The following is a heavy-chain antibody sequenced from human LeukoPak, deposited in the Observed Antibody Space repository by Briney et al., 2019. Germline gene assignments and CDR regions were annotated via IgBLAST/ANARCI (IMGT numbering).Heavy chain of an antibody. CDR2: INAGNGNT. Sequence: GASVKVSCKASGYTFASYAMHWVRQAPGQRLEWMGWINAGNGNTKYSQKFQGRVTITRDTSASTAYMELSSLRSEDTAVYYCARYVVPAAIFDYWGQGTLVTVSS. D-gene: IGHD2-2*02. V-gene: IGHV1-3*01. CDR3: ARYVVPAAIFDY. CDR1: GYTFASYA. J-gene: IGHJ4*02.